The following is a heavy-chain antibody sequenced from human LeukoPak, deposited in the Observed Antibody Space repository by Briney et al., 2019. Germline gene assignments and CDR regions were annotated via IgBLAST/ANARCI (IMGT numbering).Heavy chain of an antibody. CDR2: IRNKFYGGTT. Sequence: PGRSLRLSCTASGFTFGDYAMSWFRQAPGKGLEWVGIIRNKFYGGTTEYAASVKGRFTISRDDSKSIAYLQMNSLKTEDTAVYYCARGTTVPFKSYYGMEVWGQGTTVTVSS. J-gene: IGHJ6*02. CDR3: ARGTTVPFKSYYGMEV. D-gene: IGHD4-17*01. CDR1: GFTFGDYA. V-gene: IGHV3-49*03.